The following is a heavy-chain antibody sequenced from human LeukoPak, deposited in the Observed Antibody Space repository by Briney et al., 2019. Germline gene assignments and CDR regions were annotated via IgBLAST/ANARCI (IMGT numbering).Heavy chain of an antibody. J-gene: IGHJ6*03. CDR3: ARTKLWFGELFYYYYYMDV. CDR1: GYSISSGYY. Sequence: SETLSLTCTVSGYSISSGYYWGWIRQPPGKGLEWIGRIYTSGSTNYNPSLKSRVTISVDTSKNQFSLKLSSVTAADTAVYYCARTKLWFGELFYYYYYMDVWGKGTTVTISS. CDR2: IYTSGST. D-gene: IGHD3-10*01. V-gene: IGHV4-38-2*02.